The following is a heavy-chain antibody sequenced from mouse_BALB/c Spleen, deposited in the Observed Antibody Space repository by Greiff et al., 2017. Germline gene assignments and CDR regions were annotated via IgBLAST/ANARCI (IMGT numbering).Heavy chain of an antibody. CDR1: GFTFSSYT. D-gene: IGHD2-3*01. J-gene: IGHJ4*01. V-gene: IGHV5-6-4*01. Sequence: EVKLVESGGGLVKPGGSLKLSCAASGFTFSSYTMSWVRQTPEKRLEWVATISSGGSYTYYPDSVKGRFTISRDNAKNTLYLQMSSLKSEDTAMYYCTRDREDGYYAMDYWGQGTSVTVSS. CDR3: TRDREDGYYAMDY. CDR2: ISSGGSYT.